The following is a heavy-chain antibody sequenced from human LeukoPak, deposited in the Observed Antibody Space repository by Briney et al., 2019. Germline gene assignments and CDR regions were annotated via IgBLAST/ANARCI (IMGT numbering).Heavy chain of an antibody. CDR1: GFTFSSYA. V-gene: IGHV3-23*01. J-gene: IGHJ6*03. D-gene: IGHD6-6*01. CDR3: AKGRSSSSLWGLYYYYMDV. CDR2: ISGSGGST. Sequence: PGGSLRLSCAASGFTFSSYAMSWVRQAPGKGLEWVSAISGSGGSTYYADSVKGRFTISRDNSKNTLYLQMNSLRAEDTAVYYCAKGRSSSSLWGLYYYYMDVWGKGTTVTVSS.